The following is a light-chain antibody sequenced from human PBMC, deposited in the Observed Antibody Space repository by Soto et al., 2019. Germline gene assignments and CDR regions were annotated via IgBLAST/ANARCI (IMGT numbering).Light chain of an antibody. CDR1: SSDIGSNT. J-gene: IGLJ3*02. CDR2: SNN. CDR3: AAWDDSLNGRV. V-gene: IGLV1-44*01. Sequence: QSVLTQPPSASGTPGQRVTISCSGSSSDIGSNTVNSYQQLPGTAPKLLIYSNNQRPSVVPDRFSGSKSGTSASLAISGRQSEDETDYYCAAWDDSLNGRVFGGGTKVTVL.